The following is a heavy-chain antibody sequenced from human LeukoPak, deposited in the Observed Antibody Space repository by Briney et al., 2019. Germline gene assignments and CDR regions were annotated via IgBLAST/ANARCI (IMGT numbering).Heavy chain of an antibody. V-gene: IGHV1-2*02. CDR1: GYTFTDYY. J-gene: IGHJ4*02. CDR3: ARGSTSPNNLDY. Sequence: ASVKVSCKASGYTFTDYYIHWVRQAPGQGLEWMGWINPNSGGTNYAQKFQGRVIMPRDTSISTAYMELSRLRSDDTAVYYCARGSTSPNNLDYWGQGTLVTVSS. CDR2: INPNSGGT. D-gene: IGHD2-2*01.